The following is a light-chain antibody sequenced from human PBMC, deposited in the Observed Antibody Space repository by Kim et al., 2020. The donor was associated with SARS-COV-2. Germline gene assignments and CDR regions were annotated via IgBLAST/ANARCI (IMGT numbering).Light chain of an antibody. CDR3: HQYNDWPPGDT. CDR2: GAC. Sequence: EIVMTQSPATLSVSPGERATLSCRASQSVSNNLAWYQHKPGQPPRLLIYGACTRATGVPDRFSGSGSGTDFTLTVSSLQSEDFAIYYCHQYNDWPPGDTFGQGTKLEI. J-gene: IGKJ2*01. V-gene: IGKV3-15*01. CDR1: QSVSNN.